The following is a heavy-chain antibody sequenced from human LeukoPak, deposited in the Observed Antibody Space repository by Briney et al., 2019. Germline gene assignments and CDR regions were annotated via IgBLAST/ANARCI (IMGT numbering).Heavy chain of an antibody. CDR3: ARAPTLSGSYGIFDH. J-gene: IGHJ4*02. D-gene: IGHD1-26*01. Sequence: GRSLRLSRVASGFTFDNYALYWVRQAPGKGLEWVSSISWNTGSTAYAYSVKGRFTFSSDNARISLFLKMHGLSSEDQAFYYGARAPTLSGSYGIFDHWGQGTLVTVSS. CDR1: GFTFDNYA. CDR2: ISWNTGST. V-gene: IGHV3-9*01.